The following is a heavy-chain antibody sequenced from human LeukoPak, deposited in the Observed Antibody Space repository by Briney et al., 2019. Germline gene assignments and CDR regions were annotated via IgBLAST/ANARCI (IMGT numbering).Heavy chain of an antibody. CDR3: ARDQNNDILTGYYYMDV. J-gene: IGHJ6*03. V-gene: IGHV3-30*04. D-gene: IGHD3-9*01. CDR2: ISYDGSNK. Sequence: QPGGSLRLSCAASGFTFSSYAMHWVRQAPGKGLEWVAVISYDGSNKYYADSVKGRFTISRDNSKNTLYLQMNSLRAEDTAVYYCARDQNNDILTGYYYMDVWGKGTTVTVSS. CDR1: GFTFSSYA.